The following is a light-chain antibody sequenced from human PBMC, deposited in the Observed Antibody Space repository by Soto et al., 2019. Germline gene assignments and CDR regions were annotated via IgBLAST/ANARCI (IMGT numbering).Light chain of an antibody. Sequence: QSALTQPVSVSESPGQSITISCTGSSSDVGGYKYVSWYQQHPGKAPNLLIYDVTNRPSGVSNRFSGSKSGYTASLTISGLQSEDEADYYCSSYTSLKTLVFGTGTKVTVL. J-gene: IGLJ1*01. V-gene: IGLV2-14*01. CDR1: SSDVGGYKY. CDR3: SSYTSLKTLV. CDR2: DVT.